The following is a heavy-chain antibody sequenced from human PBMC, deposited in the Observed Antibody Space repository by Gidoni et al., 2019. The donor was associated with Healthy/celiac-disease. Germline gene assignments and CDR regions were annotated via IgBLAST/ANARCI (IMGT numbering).Heavy chain of an antibody. Sequence: QVQLVQSGAEVKKPGASVKVSCKASGYTFPSYDINWVRQATGQGLEWMGWMNPNRGNTGYAQKFQGRVTMTRNTSISTAYMELSSLRSEDTAVYYCARLHPPPYYYYGMDVWGQGTTVTVSS. J-gene: IGHJ6*02. CDR3: ARLHPPPYYYYGMDV. CDR2: MNPNRGNT. CDR1: GYTFPSYD. V-gene: IGHV1-8*01.